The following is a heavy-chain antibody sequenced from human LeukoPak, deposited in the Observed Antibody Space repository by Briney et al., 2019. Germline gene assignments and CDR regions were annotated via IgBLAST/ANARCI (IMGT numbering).Heavy chain of an antibody. Sequence: SETLSLTCTVSGGSISSSSYYWGGIRQPPGKGLEGIGSIYYSGSTYYNPSLKSRVTISVDTSKNQFSLKLSSVTAADTAVYYCASQQLVSTYFQHWGQGTLVTVSS. CDR1: GGSISSSSYY. CDR3: ASQQLVSTYFQH. D-gene: IGHD6-13*01. CDR2: IYYSGST. V-gene: IGHV4-39*01. J-gene: IGHJ1*01.